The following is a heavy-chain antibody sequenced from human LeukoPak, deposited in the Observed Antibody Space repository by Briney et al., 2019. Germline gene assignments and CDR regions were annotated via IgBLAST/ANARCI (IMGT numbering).Heavy chain of an antibody. J-gene: IGHJ3*02. CDR1: GFTFSSYA. D-gene: IGHD3-10*01. Sequence: GGSLRLSCAASGFTFSSYAMSWVRQAPGKGLEWVSTISGSGGSTYYADSAKGRFTISRDNSKNTLYLQMNSLRAEDTAVYYWAKDGRVRGVIDAFDIWDQGTMVTGSS. CDR3: AKDGRVRGVIDAFDI. V-gene: IGHV3-23*01. CDR2: ISGSGGST.